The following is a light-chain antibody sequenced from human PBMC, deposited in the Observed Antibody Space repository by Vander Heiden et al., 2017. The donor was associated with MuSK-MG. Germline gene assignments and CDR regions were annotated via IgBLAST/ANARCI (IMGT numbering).Light chain of an antibody. CDR1: SSNIGSNY. CDR3: AAWDDSLSGWV. V-gene: IGLV1-47*03. CDR2: RNN. Sequence: QSVLTQPPSASGTPGPRVTISCSGSSSNIGSNYVYWYQQLPGTAPKLLIYRNNQRPSGVPDRFSGSKSGTSASLAISGLWSEDEADYYCAAWDDSLSGWVFGGGTKLTVL. J-gene: IGLJ3*02.